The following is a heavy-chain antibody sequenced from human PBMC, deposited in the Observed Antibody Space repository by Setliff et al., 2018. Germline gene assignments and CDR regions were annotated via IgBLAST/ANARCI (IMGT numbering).Heavy chain of an antibody. J-gene: IGHJ4*02. CDR1: GFRFTNFG. V-gene: IGHV7-4-1*02. Sequence: GASVKVSCKTSGFRFTNFGFSWVRQAPGQGLEWMGYINTRTGNPMYAQGFTGRFVFSLDLSVSTACLQISSLKAEDTALYYCATVSLVAAGTGHWGQGTLVTVSS. CDR2: INTRTGNP. CDR3: ATVSLVAAGTGH. D-gene: IGHD6-13*01.